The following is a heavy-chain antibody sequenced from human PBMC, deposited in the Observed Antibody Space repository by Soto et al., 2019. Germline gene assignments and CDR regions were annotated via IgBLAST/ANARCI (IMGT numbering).Heavy chain of an antibody. CDR3: ARSAVYCSSTSCSNGDYYYYCLDV. Sequence: QVQLVQSGAEVKKPGSSVKVSCKASGGTFSSYTISWVRQAPGQGLEWMGRIIPILGIANYAQKFQGRVTITADKSTSTAYMGLSSLRCEDTAVYYCARSAVYCSSTSCSNGDYYYYCLDVWGKGTTFTVSS. CDR1: GGTFSSYT. V-gene: IGHV1-69*02. CDR2: IIPILGIA. D-gene: IGHD2-2*01. J-gene: IGHJ6*03.